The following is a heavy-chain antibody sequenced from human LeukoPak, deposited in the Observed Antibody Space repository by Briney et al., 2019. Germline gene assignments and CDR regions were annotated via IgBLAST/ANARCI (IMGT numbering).Heavy chain of an antibody. CDR1: GYTFTSYD. V-gene: IGHV1-8*01. CDR3: ARQIWAARDAFDI. J-gene: IGHJ3*02. D-gene: IGHD6-6*01. Sequence: GASVKVSCKASGYTFTSYDINWVRQATGQGLEWMGWMNPNSGNTGYAQKFQGRVTMTRNTSISTAYTELSSLRSEDTAVYYCARQIWAARDAFDIWGQGTMVTVSS. CDR2: MNPNSGNT.